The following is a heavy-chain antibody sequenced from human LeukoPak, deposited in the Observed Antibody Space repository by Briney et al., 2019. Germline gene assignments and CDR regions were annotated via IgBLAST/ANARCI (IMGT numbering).Heavy chain of an antibody. CDR3: ATDHSMANTAWWFDP. V-gene: IGHV1-46*01. Sequence: RASVKVSCKASGYTFTSYYIHWVRQAPGQGLEWMGLINPSGGRTNYAQRFQGRVTMTRDTSTSTVYMELSSLRSEDTAFYYCATDHSMANTAWWFDPWGQGTLVTVSS. D-gene: IGHD5-24*01. J-gene: IGHJ5*02. CDR2: INPSGGRT. CDR1: GYTFTSYY.